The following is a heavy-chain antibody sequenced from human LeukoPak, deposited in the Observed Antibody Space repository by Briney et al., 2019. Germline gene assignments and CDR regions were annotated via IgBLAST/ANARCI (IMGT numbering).Heavy chain of an antibody. Sequence: ASVKVSCKASGYTFTGYYMHWVRQAPGQGLEWMGWINPNSGGTNYAQKFQGRVTMTRDTSISTAYMELSRLRSDDTAVYYCARAARRSHYYYYMDVWGKGTTVTVSS. J-gene: IGHJ6*03. CDR2: INPNSGGT. V-gene: IGHV1-2*02. CDR1: GYTFTGYY. CDR3: ARAARRSHYYYYMDV. D-gene: IGHD6-6*01.